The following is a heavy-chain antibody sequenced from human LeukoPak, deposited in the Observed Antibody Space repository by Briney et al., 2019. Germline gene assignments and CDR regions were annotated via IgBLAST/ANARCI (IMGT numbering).Heavy chain of an antibody. V-gene: IGHV3-33*01. CDR2: IWYDGSNK. Sequence: GGSLRLSCAASGFTFSSYGMHWVRQAPGKGLEWVAVIWYDGSNKYYADSVKGRFTISGDNSKNTLYLQMNSLRAEDTAVYYCARGGPYDSYDFDYWGQGTLVTVSS. D-gene: IGHD3-22*01. J-gene: IGHJ4*02. CDR1: GFTFSSYG. CDR3: ARGGPYDSYDFDY.